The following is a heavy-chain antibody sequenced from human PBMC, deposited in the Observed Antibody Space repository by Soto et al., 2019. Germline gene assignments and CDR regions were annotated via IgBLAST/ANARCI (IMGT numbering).Heavy chain of an antibody. CDR2: IFWDADK. V-gene: IGHV2-5*02. CDR1: GFSLSTSGKG. J-gene: IGHJ5*02. CDR3: AHSRDATLRVPAAISAWFDP. Sequence: SGPTLANPTQTLTLTSTFSGFSLSTSGKGVGWIRQPPGMALEPLALIFWDADKRYNSSLTSRLTITKATSKNQVVLKLTNMDPVDTATYYCAHSRDATLRVPAAISAWFDPWGQGTQVTVSS. D-gene: IGHD2-2*01.